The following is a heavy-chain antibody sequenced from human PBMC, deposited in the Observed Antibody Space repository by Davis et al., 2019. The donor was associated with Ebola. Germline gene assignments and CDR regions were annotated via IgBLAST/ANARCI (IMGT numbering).Heavy chain of an antibody. Sequence: ASVQVSCKASGYAFTSFGISWVRQAPGLGLEWMGWISTNNGNTKYAQRLQGRVTMTTDTSTSIAYMELRSLGSDDTAVYYCARISGTYYGGGHWGQGTLVTVSS. CDR3: ARISGTYYGGGH. CDR1: GYAFTSFG. CDR2: ISTNNGNT. D-gene: IGHD1-26*01. V-gene: IGHV1-18*04. J-gene: IGHJ4*02.